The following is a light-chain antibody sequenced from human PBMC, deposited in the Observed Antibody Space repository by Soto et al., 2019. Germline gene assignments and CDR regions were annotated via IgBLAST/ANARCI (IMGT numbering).Light chain of an antibody. CDR2: GAS. Sequence: EIVMTQSPATLSVSPGERATLSCRASQSVSTSLAWYQQKPGQAPGLLISGASTRATGVPARFSGSGSETEFTLTISSLQSEDFAVYYCQQRSNWPPYTFGQGTKLEIK. CDR3: QQRSNWPPYT. J-gene: IGKJ2*01. CDR1: QSVSTS. V-gene: IGKV3-15*01.